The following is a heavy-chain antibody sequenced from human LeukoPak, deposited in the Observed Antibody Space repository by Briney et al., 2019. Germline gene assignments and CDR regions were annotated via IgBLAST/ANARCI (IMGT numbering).Heavy chain of an antibody. J-gene: IGHJ3*02. CDR3: ARDRGALQRGDAFDI. D-gene: IGHD5-18*01. CDR1: GFTFSDYG. CDR2: TPGRDNNI. V-gene: IGHV3-21*06. Sequence: GGSLRLSCAASGFTFSDYGMNWIRQAPGKGLEWVSSTPGRDNNIWYADSVKGRFTISRDNAKNLVYLQMKSLRAEDTAMYYCARDRGALQRGDAFDIWGQGTMVTVSS.